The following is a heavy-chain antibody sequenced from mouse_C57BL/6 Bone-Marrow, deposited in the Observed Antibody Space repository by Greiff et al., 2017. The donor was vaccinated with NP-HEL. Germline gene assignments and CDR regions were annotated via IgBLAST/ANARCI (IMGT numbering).Heavy chain of an antibody. CDR1: GFNIKDDY. CDR3: TTLPYYYAMDY. Sequence: EVQLQQSGAELVRPGASVKLSCTASGFNIKDDYMHWVKQRPEQGLEWIGWIDPENGDTEYASKFQGKATITADTSSNTAYLQLSSLTSEDTAVYYCTTLPYYYAMDYWGQGTSVTVSS. V-gene: IGHV14-4*01. CDR2: IDPENGDT. J-gene: IGHJ4*01.